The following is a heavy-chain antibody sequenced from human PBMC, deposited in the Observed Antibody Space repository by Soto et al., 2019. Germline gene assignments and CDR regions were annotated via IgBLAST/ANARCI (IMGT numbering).Heavy chain of an antibody. CDR3: ARQKGY. CDR1: VYTFTDAW. CDR2: VYPGDSQT. J-gene: IGHJ4*02. Sequence: GESLKISCKGSVYTFTDAWIGWVRQMPGKGLEWMGIVYPGDSQTRYNPSFQGQITISADKSITTAYLQWTSLKASDSTMYYCARQKGYWGQGTLVTVFS. V-gene: IGHV5-51*01.